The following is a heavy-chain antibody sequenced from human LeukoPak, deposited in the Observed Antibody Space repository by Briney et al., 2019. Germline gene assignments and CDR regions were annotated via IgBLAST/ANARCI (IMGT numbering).Heavy chain of an antibody. J-gene: IGHJ4*02. CDR3: ARERSWNGPLDY. Sequence: PGGSLRLSCAASGFIFSDSTTHWVRQAPGKGLEWVAAASFHGSNTYYADSMKGRFTISRDNSKNTVYLQVNSLRTEDTAVYYCARERSWNGPLDYWGQGTLVTVSS. CDR1: GFIFSDST. D-gene: IGHD1-1*01. V-gene: IGHV3-30*04. CDR2: ASFHGSNT.